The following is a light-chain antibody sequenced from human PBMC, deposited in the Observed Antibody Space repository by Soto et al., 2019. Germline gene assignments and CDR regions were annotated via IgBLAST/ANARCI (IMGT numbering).Light chain of an antibody. J-gene: IGLJ1*01. V-gene: IGLV2-23*02. CDR3: YSYAGSTTAGV. CDR1: SSDVGSYNL. Sequence: QSVLTQPASVSGSPGQSITISCTGSSSDVGSYNLVSWYQQHPGKAPKLMIYEVTKRPSGVSNRFSGSKSANTASLTISGLQAEDEADYYCYSYAGSTTAGVFVIGTKVTVL. CDR2: EVT.